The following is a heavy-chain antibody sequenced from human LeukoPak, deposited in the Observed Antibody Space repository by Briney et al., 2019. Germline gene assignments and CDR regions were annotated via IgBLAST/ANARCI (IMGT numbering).Heavy chain of an antibody. D-gene: IGHD3-22*01. CDR3: ARHDYYDSSGFPDC. CDR1: GFTFDTYS. Sequence: VGSLRLSCVASGFTFDTYSMNWVRQAPGKGLEWVSYISTSSSTIYYADSVKGRFTISRDNAKNSLYLQMNSLRAEDTAVYYCARHDYYDSSGFPDCWGQGTLVTVSS. CDR2: ISTSSSTI. V-gene: IGHV3-48*01. J-gene: IGHJ4*02.